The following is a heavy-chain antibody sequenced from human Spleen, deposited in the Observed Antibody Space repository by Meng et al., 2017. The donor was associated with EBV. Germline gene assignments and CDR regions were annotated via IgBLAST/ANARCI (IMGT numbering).Heavy chain of an antibody. CDR1: GYTFTRYG. Sequence: QSRLVQSGADVEKPGASVKVSCKASGYTFTRYGITWVRQAPGRGAEWMGWISTYDGNTDYEQKLQGRAPLTTDTSTATAYMELRSLRSDDTAVYYCALSVVQPAAYDYWGQGTLVTVSS. CDR3: ALSVVQPAAYDY. V-gene: IGHV1-18*01. CDR2: ISTYDGNT. D-gene: IGHD2-2*01. J-gene: IGHJ4*02.